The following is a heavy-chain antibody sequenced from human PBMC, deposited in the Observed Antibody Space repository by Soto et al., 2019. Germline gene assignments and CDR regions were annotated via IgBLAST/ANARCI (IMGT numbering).Heavy chain of an antibody. CDR2: ISAYNGNT. J-gene: IGHJ3*02. D-gene: IGHD3-22*01. CDR1: GYTFTSYG. V-gene: IGHV1-18*01. CDR3: ASFRYYYDSSGLDAFAI. Sequence: QVQLVQSGAEVKKPGASVKVSCKASGYTFTSYGISWVRQAPGQGLEWMGWISAYNGNTNYAQKLQGRVTMTTDTATSTAYMELRSLRSDDTVVYYCASFRYYYDSSGLDAFAIWGQGTMFTVSS.